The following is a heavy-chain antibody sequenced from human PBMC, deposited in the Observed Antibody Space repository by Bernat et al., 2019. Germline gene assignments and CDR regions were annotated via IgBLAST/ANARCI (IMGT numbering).Heavy chain of an antibody. CDR2: ISDSGGST. CDR3: AKDQGMYDILGPYYFDY. Sequence: EVQLLESGGGLVQPGGSLRLSCAASGFTFSSYAMSWVRQAPGKGLEWVSAISDSGGSTYYADSVKGRFTISRDNSKNTLYLQMNSLRAEDTAVYYCAKDQGMYDILGPYYFDYWGQGTLVTVSS. V-gene: IGHV3-23*01. J-gene: IGHJ4*02. D-gene: IGHD3-9*01. CDR1: GFTFSSYA.